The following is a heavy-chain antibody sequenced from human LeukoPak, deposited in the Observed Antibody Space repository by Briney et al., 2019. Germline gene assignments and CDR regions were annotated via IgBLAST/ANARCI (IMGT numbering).Heavy chain of an antibody. Sequence: ASVKVSCKASGYTFTGYYMHWVRQAPGQGLEWMGWINPNSGGTNYAQKFQGRVTMTRDTSISTAYMELSRLKSDHTAVYYCAGVRLGDGYNSHFDYWGQGTLVTVSS. CDR3: AGVRLGDGYNSHFDY. V-gene: IGHV1-2*02. J-gene: IGHJ4*02. CDR2: INPNSGGT. CDR1: GYTFTGYY. D-gene: IGHD5-24*01.